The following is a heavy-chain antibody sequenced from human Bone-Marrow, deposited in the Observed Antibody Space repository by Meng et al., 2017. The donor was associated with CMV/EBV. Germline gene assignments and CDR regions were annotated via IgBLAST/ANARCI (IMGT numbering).Heavy chain of an antibody. CDR3: AREAGEDIVVVPAAISDY. J-gene: IGHJ4*02. V-gene: IGHV3-48*04. Sequence: GESLKISCAASGFTFSSFRMNWIRQAPGKGLEWVSYISSSSSSIYYTDSVKGRFTISRDNAKNSLYLQMNSLRAEDTAVYYCAREAGEDIVVVPAAISDYWGQGTLVTVSS. CDR1: GFTFSSFR. D-gene: IGHD2-2*02. CDR2: ISSSSSSI.